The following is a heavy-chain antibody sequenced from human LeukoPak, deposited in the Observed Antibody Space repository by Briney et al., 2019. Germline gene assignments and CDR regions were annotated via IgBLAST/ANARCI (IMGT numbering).Heavy chain of an antibody. CDR3: ARDPGYESWSPFWGGMDV. CDR2: ITRDGSST. CDR1: GFTFSSSW. Sequence: GGSLRLSCAASGFTFSSSWMHWVRQAPGKGLVWVSRITRDGSSTTYADSVKGRFTTSRDNAKNTLYQQMDSLRDDDTAVYHCARDPGYESWSPFWGGMDVWGNGTTVIVSS. V-gene: IGHV3-74*01. J-gene: IGHJ6*04. D-gene: IGHD3-16*01.